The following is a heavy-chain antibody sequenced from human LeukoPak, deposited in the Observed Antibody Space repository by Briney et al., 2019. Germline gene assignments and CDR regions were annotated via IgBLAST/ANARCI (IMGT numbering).Heavy chain of an antibody. J-gene: IGHJ4*02. CDR2: INPNSGDT. CDR3: ARADPSPALDY. V-gene: IGHV1-2*02. CDR1: GYTFIGYY. Sequence: ASVKASCKASGYTFIGYYMHWVRQAPGQGLEWVGWINPNSGDTNYAQKFQGRVTMTRDTSISTAYMEVSRLRSDDTAVYYCARADPSPALDYWGQGTLVTVSS.